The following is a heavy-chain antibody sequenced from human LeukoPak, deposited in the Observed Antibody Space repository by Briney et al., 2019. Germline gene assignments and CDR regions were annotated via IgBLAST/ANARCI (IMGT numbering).Heavy chain of an antibody. CDR2: IYYSGST. J-gene: IGHJ4*02. V-gene: IGHV4-59*01. CDR1: GGSISSYY. D-gene: IGHD4-17*01. Sequence: SETLSLTCTVSGGSISSYYWSWIRQPPGKGLEWIGYIYYSGSTNYNPSLNSRVTISVDTSKNQFSLKLSSVTAADTAVYYCAREHDYGDYVSDWGQGTLVTVSS. CDR3: AREHDYGDYVSD.